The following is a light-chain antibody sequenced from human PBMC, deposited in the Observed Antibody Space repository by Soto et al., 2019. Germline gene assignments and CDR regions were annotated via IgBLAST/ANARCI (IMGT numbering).Light chain of an antibody. CDR2: GAS. CDR3: QQYGSSPPT. V-gene: IGKV3-20*01. CDR1: QSVSSSY. Sequence: EIVLTQSPGTLSLSPGERVTLSCRASQSVSSSYLAWYQQKPGQAPRLLIYGASSRATGIPDRFSGSGSVTDFTLTISRLEPEDFAVYYCQQYGSSPPTFGQGTKVDIK. J-gene: IGKJ1*01.